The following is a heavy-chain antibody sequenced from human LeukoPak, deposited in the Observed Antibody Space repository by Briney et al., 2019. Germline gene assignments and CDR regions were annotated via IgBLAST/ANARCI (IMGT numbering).Heavy chain of an antibody. CDR3: ARGGFHHGFDI. CDR1: GFTFSSYW. Sequence: GGSLRLSCAASGFTFSSYWIHWVRQAPGSGLAWVSRIDNDGSDTIFADSVKGRFTLSRDNAKNTVYLQMNSLRAEDTAVYYCARGGFHHGFDIWGQGTMVTVS. CDR2: IDNDGSDT. J-gene: IGHJ3*02. V-gene: IGHV3-74*01. D-gene: IGHD1-14*01.